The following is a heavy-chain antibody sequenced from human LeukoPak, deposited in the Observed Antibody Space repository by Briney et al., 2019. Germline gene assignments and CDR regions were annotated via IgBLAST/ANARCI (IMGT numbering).Heavy chain of an antibody. D-gene: IGHD3-16*01. CDR1: GGSISSSSYY. CDR3: ARDRGGAPFDY. Sequence: SETLSLTCTVSGGSISSSSYYWSWIRQPAGKGLEWIGRIYTSGSTNYNPSLKSRVTMSVDTSKNQFSLKLSSVTAADTAVYYCARDRGGAPFDYWGQGTLVTVSS. V-gene: IGHV4-61*02. J-gene: IGHJ4*02. CDR2: IYTSGST.